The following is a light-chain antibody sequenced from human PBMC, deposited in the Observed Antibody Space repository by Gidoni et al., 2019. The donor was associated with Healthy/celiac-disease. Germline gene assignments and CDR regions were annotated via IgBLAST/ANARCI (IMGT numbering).Light chain of an antibody. J-gene: IGKJ3*01. CDR3: QQYGSSLRFT. CDR2: GAS. CDR1: QSVSSSY. Sequence: EIVLTQSPGTLSLSPGERATLSCRASQSVSSSYLAWYQQKPGQAPRLLIYGASSRATGIPDRFSGSGSGTDFTLTISRLEPEDVAVYYCQQYGSSLRFTFGPGTKVDIK. V-gene: IGKV3-20*01.